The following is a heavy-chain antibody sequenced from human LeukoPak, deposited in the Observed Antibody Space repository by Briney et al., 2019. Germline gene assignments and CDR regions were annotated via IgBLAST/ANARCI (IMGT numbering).Heavy chain of an antibody. V-gene: IGHV3-30-3*01. J-gene: IGHJ5*01. CDR1: GFTFSSYD. CDR3: ARVAVSGPTGWFDS. CDR2: ISYDGSNK. Sequence: PGGSLRLSCAASGFTFSSYDMHWVRQAPGKGLEWVAVISYDGSNKYYADSVKGRFTISRDNSKNTLYLQMNSLRAEDTAVYYCARVAVSGPTGWFDSWGQGTLVIVSS. D-gene: IGHD2-8*02.